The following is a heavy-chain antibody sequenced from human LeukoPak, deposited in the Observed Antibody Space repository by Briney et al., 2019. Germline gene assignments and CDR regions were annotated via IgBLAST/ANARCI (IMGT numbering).Heavy chain of an antibody. D-gene: IGHD2-2*01. Sequence: SETLSLTCTVSGGSISSYYWSRIRQPPGKGLEWIGYIYYSGSTNYNPSLKSRVTISVDTSKNQFSLKLSSVTAADTAVYYCARGPADQYYYYYGMDVWGQGTTVTVSS. CDR3: ARGPADQYYYYYGMDV. J-gene: IGHJ6*02. CDR2: IYYSGST. V-gene: IGHV4-59*08. CDR1: GGSISSYY.